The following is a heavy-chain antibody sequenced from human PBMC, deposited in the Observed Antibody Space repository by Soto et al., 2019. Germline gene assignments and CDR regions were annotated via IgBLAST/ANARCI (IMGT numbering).Heavy chain of an antibody. CDR3: AKDTDFEYSSSSETDY. CDR2: ISWNSGSI. J-gene: IGHJ4*02. Sequence: EVQLVESGGGLVQPGRSLRLSCAASGFTFDDYAMHWVRQAPGKGLEWVSGISWNSGSIGYADSVKGRFTISRDNAKNSLYLQMNSLRAEDTALYYCAKDTDFEYSSSSETDYWGQGTLVTVSS. CDR1: GFTFDDYA. D-gene: IGHD6-6*01. V-gene: IGHV3-9*01.